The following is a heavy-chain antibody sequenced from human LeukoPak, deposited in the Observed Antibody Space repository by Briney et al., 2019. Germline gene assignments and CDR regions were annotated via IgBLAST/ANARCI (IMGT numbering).Heavy chain of an antibody. Sequence: GGSLRLSCAASGFTFSSYAMSWVRQAPGKGLEWVSAISGSGGSTYYADSVKGRITLSRDNSKSMLFVQMDSLRVEDTAAFYCAKGGYVWGTYGNWFDPWGQGTLVTVSS. D-gene: IGHD3-16*01. V-gene: IGHV3-23*01. CDR3: AKGGYVWGTYGNWFDP. J-gene: IGHJ5*02. CDR2: ISGSGGST. CDR1: GFTFSSYA.